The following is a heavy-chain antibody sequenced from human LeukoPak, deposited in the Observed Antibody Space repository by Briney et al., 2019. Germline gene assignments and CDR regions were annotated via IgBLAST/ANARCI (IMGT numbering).Heavy chain of an antibody. V-gene: IGHV4-31*03. Sequence: SQTLSLTCTVSGGSINSGGYWSWIRQHPGKGLEWIGYIYYSGTTYFNPALNGRVTMSVDTSKNQFSLKLSSVTAADTAVYYCARDSGISGRTDYWGQGTLVTVSS. CDR2: IYYSGTT. CDR3: ARDSGISGRTDY. D-gene: IGHD3-10*01. J-gene: IGHJ4*02. CDR1: GGSINSGGY.